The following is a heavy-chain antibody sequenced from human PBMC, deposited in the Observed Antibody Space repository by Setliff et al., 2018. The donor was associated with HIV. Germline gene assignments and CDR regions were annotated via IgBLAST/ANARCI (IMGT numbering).Heavy chain of an antibody. Sequence: ASVKVSCKASGYTFTSYYMHWVRQAPGQGLEWMGIIDPRGGSTSYAQKFQGKVTMTRDTSTSTVYMELSSLRSEDTAVYYCTRGSSGYSHAEYFQYWGQGTLVTVS. CDR3: TRGSSGYSHAEYFQY. CDR2: IDPRGGST. V-gene: IGHV1-46*03. D-gene: IGHD3-22*01. J-gene: IGHJ1*01. CDR1: GYTFTSYY.